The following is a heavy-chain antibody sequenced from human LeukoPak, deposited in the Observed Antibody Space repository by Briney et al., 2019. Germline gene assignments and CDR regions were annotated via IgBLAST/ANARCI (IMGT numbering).Heavy chain of an antibody. J-gene: IGHJ4*02. CDR3: AKDHQYCGGDCYSTTTYYFDY. Sequence: PGGSLRLSCAASGFSFSNCAMTWVRQAPGKGLEWVSGISSRGGSTYYADSVKGRFTISRDNSKNTLYLQMNSLRAEDTAVYYCAKDHQYCGGDCYSTTTYYFDYWGQGTLVTVSS. CDR2: ISSRGGST. D-gene: IGHD2-21*02. CDR1: GFSFSNCA. V-gene: IGHV3-23*01.